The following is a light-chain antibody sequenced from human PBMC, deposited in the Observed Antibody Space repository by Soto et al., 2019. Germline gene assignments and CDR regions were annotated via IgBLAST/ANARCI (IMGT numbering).Light chain of an antibody. V-gene: IGLV3-21*02. Sequence: SYELAQSPSVSVAPGQTASITCGGTNIGSKSVHWYQQKPGQAPVVVVYDDSVRPSGIPDRFSGSNSGNTATLTINRVEAGDEADYYCQVWDFNSDHVMFGGGTQLTVL. CDR2: DDS. CDR3: QVWDFNSDHVM. CDR1: NIGSKS. J-gene: IGLJ3*02.